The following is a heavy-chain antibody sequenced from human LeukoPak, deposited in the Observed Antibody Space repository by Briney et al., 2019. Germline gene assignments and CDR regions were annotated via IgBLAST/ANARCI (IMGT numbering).Heavy chain of an antibody. CDR1: GYTFTSYD. V-gene: IGHV1-8*01. Sequence: ASVKVSCKASGYTFTSYDINWVRQATGQGLEWMGWMNPNSGNTGYAQKFQGRVTMTRNTSISTAYMELSSLRSEDTAVYYCARGRYSSGWYVSNNWFDPWGQGTLVTVS. CDR2: MNPNSGNT. CDR3: ARGRYSSGWYVSNNWFDP. J-gene: IGHJ5*02. D-gene: IGHD6-19*01.